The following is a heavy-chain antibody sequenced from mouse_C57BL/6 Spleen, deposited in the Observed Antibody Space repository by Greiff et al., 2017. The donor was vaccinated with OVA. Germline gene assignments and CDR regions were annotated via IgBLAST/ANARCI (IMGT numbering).Heavy chain of an antibody. D-gene: IGHD2-5*01. J-gene: IGHJ2*01. CDR2: INPSTGGT. CDR1: GYSFTGYY. CDR3: ATTIVTTLDY. Sequence: EVKLMESGPELVKPGASVKISCKASGYSFTGYYMNWVKQSPEKSLEWIGEINPSTGGTTYNQKFKAKATLTVDKSSSTAYMQLKSLTSEDSAVYYCATTIVTTLDYWGQGTTLTVSS. V-gene: IGHV1-42*01.